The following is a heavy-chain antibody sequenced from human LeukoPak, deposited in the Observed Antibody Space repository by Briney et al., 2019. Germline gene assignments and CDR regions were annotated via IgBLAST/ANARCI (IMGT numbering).Heavy chain of an antibody. J-gene: IGHJ3*02. CDR1: GYTFTSYG. CDR2: ISAYNGNT. CDR3: ARGMRGAFDI. V-gene: IGHV1-18*01. Sequence: ASVKVSCKASGYTFTSYGISWVRQAPGQGLEWMGWISAYNGNTNYAQKFQGRVTSSRNTSTGTAYMELSSLRSDDTAVYYCARGMRGAFDIWGQGTMVTVSS.